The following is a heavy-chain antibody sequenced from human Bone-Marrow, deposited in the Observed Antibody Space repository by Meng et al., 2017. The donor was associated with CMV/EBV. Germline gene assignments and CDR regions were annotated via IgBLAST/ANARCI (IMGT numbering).Heavy chain of an antibody. CDR3: AKDLLSRVLPAATGY. CDR1: GFTFSSYA. CDR2: VSGTGRNT. Sequence: SLKISCAASGFTFSSYAMTWVRQAPGKGLQWVSTVSGTGRNTYYANSVKGRFTVSRDNSKNTLYLQINILRAEDTALYYCAKDLLSRVLPAATGYWGQGTLVTVSS. D-gene: IGHD2-2*01. V-gene: IGHV3-23*01. J-gene: IGHJ4*02.